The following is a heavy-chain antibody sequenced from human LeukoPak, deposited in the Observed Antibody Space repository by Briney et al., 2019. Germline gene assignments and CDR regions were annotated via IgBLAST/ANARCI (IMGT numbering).Heavy chain of an antibody. CDR1: GFTFSSYG. CDR3: AKDNGMGDCDY. V-gene: IGHV3-43*02. CDR2: ISGDGGST. D-gene: IGHD5-24*01. Sequence: GRSLRLSCAVSGFTFSSYGMHWVRQAPGKGLEWVSLISGDGGSTYYADSVKGRFTISRDNSKNSLYLQMNSLRTEDTTLYYCAKDNGMGDCDYWGQGTLVTVSS. J-gene: IGHJ4*02.